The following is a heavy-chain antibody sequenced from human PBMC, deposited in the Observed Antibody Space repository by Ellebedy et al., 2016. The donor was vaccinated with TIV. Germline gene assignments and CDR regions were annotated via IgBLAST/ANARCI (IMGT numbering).Heavy chain of an antibody. CDR2: IYTSGST. CDR1: GGSISSYY. V-gene: IGHV4-4*07. CDR3: ARDGVGDV. J-gene: IGHJ6*02. Sequence: ESLKISCTVSGGSISSYYWSWIRQPAGKGLEWIGRIYTSGSTNYNPSLKSRVAMSVDTSKNQVSLKLSSVTAADTAVYYCARDGVGDVWGQGTTVTVS. D-gene: IGHD2-15*01.